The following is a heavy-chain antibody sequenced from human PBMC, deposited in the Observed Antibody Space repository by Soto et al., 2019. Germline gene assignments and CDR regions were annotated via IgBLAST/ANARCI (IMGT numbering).Heavy chain of an antibody. J-gene: IGHJ4*02. V-gene: IGHV3-53*02. D-gene: IGHD4-17*01. CDR1: GFIVSSNY. CDR2: IYSGGST. CDR3: ASTSDYGDYALDY. Sequence: EVQLVETGGGLIQPGGSLRLSCAASGFIVSSNYMSWVRQAPGKGLEWVSVIYSGGSTYYADSVKGRFTISRDNSKNTLYLQMNSLRAEDMAVYYCASTSDYGDYALDYWGQGTLVTVSS.